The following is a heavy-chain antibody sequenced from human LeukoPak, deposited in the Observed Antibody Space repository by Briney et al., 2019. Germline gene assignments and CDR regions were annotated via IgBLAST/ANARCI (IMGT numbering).Heavy chain of an antibody. Sequence: SETLSLTCTVSGGSISSYYWSRIRQPPGKGLEWIGYIYYSGSTNYNPSLKSRVTISVDTSKNQFSLKLSSVTAADTAVYYCARVKYGDYEVPYYADVWGKGTTVTVSS. CDR3: ARVKYGDYEVPYYADV. CDR1: GGSISSYY. CDR2: IYYSGST. J-gene: IGHJ6*03. V-gene: IGHV4-59*01. D-gene: IGHD4-17*01.